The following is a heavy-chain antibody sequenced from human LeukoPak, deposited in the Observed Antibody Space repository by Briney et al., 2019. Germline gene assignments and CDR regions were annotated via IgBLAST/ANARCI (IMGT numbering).Heavy chain of an antibody. CDR3: ARASLVAARPGYWFDP. J-gene: IGHJ5*02. CDR2: ISTYNGNT. D-gene: IGHD6-6*01. CDR1: GYTFTSYG. Sequence: ASVKVSCKASGYTFTSYGISWVRQAPGQGLEWMGWISTYNGNTNYAQKLQGRVTMTTDTSTSTAYMELRSLRSDDTAVYYCARASLVAARPGYWFDPWGQGTLVTVSS. V-gene: IGHV1-18*01.